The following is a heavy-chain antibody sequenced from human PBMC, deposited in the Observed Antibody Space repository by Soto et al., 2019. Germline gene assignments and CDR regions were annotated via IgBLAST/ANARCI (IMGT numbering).Heavy chain of an antibody. D-gene: IGHD3-3*01. CDR1: GYPVTAYY. Sequence: QLHLVQSGAVVKKPGASVTVSCSASGYPVTAYYMHWVRQAPGRGLEWMGGINPATGAAKYTPTFQGRVTTARDTSISTVFMELGGLTSEDTADFYCARGGGVGVAGSAAFDMWGQGTLVTVSS. CDR3: ARGGGVGVAGSAAFDM. V-gene: IGHV1-2*02. CDR2: INPATGAA. J-gene: IGHJ3*02.